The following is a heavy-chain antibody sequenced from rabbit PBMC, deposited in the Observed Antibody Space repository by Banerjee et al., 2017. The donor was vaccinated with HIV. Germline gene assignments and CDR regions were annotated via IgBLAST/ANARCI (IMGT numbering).Heavy chain of an antibody. V-gene: IGHV1S45*01. J-gene: IGHJ3*01. CDR1: GFTKSSSYY. D-gene: IGHD2-1*01. CDR2: IYAGSSGST. Sequence: QEQLVESGGGLVQPEGSLALTCKASGFTKSSSYYICWVRQAPGKGLEWIACIYAGSSGSTYYASWAKGRFTISKTSSTTVTLQMTSLTAADTATYFCARDPGDWGYVDLWGQGTLVTVS. CDR3: ARDPGDWGYVDL.